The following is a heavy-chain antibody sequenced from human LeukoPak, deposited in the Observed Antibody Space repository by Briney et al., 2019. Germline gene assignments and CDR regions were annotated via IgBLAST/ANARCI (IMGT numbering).Heavy chain of an antibody. J-gene: IGHJ3*02. CDR1: GGTFSSYA. CDR3: ARDRTSLGYCSGGSCRYDAFDI. CDR2: IIPIFGTA. D-gene: IGHD2-15*01. Sequence: SVKVSCKASGGTFSSYAISWVRQAPGQGLEWMGGIIPIFGTANYAQKFQGRVTITTDESTSTAYVELSSLRSEDTAVYYCARDRTSLGYCSGGSCRYDAFDIWGKGTTVTVSS. V-gene: IGHV1-69*05.